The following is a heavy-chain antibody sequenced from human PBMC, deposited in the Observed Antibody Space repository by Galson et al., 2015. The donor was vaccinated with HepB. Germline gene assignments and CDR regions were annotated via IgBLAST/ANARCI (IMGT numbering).Heavy chain of an antibody. D-gene: IGHD3-22*01. J-gene: IGHJ4*02. Sequence: SLRLSCAASGFTFNYHAMNWVRQAPGKGLEWVASISGSGGSTYYADSVKGRFTVFRDNSLDTVDLQMDSLRDDDTAVYYCAKDYLPYYDRWGSYSDLYYFDYWGQGTLVTVSS. CDR2: ISGSGGST. CDR3: AKDYLPYYDRWGSYSDLYYFDY. CDR1: GFTFNYHA. V-gene: IGHV3-23*01.